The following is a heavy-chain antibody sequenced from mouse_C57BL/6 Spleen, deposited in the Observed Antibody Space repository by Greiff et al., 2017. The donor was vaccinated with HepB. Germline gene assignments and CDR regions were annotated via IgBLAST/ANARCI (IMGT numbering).Heavy chain of an antibody. Sequence: QVQLQQSGPEPVKPGASVKISCKASGYAFSSSWMNWVKQRPGKGLEWIGRIYPGDGDTNYNGKFKGKATLTADKSSSTAYMQLSSLTSEDSAVYFCARDSNYWYFDVWGTGTTVTVSS. J-gene: IGHJ1*03. CDR1: GYAFSSSW. CDR3: ARDSNYWYFDV. CDR2: IYPGDGDT. V-gene: IGHV1-82*01. D-gene: IGHD2-5*01.